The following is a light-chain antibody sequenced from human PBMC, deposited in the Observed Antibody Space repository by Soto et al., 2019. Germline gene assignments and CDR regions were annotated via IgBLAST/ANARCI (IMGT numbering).Light chain of an antibody. J-gene: IGKJ1*01. V-gene: IGKV3-20*01. CDR1: QSVASGY. CDR3: QLYDSSPT. CDR2: GAS. Sequence: ETVLTQSPGTLSLSAGERTTLSCRASQSVASGYLVWYQQKPGQTPTVLIYGASTRAAGIPDRCSGSGSGTAFTLTISRLEPEDFAVYYCQLYDSSPTFGQGTKVEMK.